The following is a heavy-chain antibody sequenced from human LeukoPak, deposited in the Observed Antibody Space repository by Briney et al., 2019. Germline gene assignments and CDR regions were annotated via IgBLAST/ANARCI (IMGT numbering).Heavy chain of an antibody. V-gene: IGHV4-34*01. Sequence: SETLSLTSAVYGGSFSGYYWSWIRQPPGKGLEWIGEINHSGSTNYNPSLKSRVAISADTPNNQFSLKLSSVTAADTAVYDCARGRGIAARSMFDYWGQGTLVTVSS. CDR1: GGSFSGYY. CDR3: ARGRGIAARSMFDY. J-gene: IGHJ4*02. D-gene: IGHD6-6*01. CDR2: INHSGST.